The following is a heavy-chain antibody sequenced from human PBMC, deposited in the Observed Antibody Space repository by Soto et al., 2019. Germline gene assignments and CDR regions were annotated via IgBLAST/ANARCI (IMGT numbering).Heavy chain of an antibody. CDR1: GFTLSAYS. CDR2: ISGSSSII. V-gene: IGHV3-48*01. D-gene: IGHD6-13*01. Sequence: VQLVESGGGLVQPGGSLRLSCVASGFTLSAYSMNWVRQAPGKGLEWISYISGSSSIIYYADSVKGRFTSSRDNVKNSLYLQMDSLRAEDTAVYYCAREVAAAGNIFDYWGQGTLVTVSS. CDR3: AREVAAAGNIFDY. J-gene: IGHJ4*02.